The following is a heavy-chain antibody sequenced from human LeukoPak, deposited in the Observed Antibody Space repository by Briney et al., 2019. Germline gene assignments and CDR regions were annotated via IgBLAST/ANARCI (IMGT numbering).Heavy chain of an antibody. D-gene: IGHD3-10*01. CDR3: TTDPSALLLWFGYSMD. CDR1: GFSFSDHY. Sequence: GGSLRLSCAASGFSFSDHYMDWVRQAPGKGLEWVGRAKNGANSYTTLYAASVKGKFTISRDDSKNSLYLQMNSLETEDTAVYYCTTDPSALLLWFGYSMDWGQGTLVT. CDR2: AKNGANSYTT. J-gene: IGHJ4*02. V-gene: IGHV3-72*01.